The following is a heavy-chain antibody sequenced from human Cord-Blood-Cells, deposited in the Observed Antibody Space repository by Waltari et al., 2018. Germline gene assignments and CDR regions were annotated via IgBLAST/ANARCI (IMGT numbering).Heavy chain of an antibody. CDR1: GGSFSGYY. J-gene: IGHJ4*02. Sequence: QVQLQQWGAGLLKPSETLSLTCAVYGGSFSGYYWSWIRQPPGKGLEWIGEINHSGSTNYNPSLKSRVTISVDTSKNQFSLKLSSVTAADTAVYYCARNNWNDGIDYWGQGTLVTVSS. CDR3: ARNNWNDGIDY. D-gene: IGHD1-1*01. CDR2: INHSGST. V-gene: IGHV4-34*01.